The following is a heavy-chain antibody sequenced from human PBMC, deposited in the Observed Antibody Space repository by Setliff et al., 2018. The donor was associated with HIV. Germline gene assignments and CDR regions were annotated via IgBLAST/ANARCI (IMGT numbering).Heavy chain of an antibody. CDR1: GGSITGYY. Sequence: SETLSLTCTVSGGSITGYYWSWIRQPPGKGLEWIGWIYYSGNTRYNPSLKSRVTISVETSKNQFSLKLRSVTAADTAVYYCARDLRGTQSSDYWGQGTLVTVSS. V-gene: IGHV4-59*12. CDR3: ARDLRGTQSSDY. CDR2: IYYSGNT. D-gene: IGHD1-1*01. J-gene: IGHJ4*02.